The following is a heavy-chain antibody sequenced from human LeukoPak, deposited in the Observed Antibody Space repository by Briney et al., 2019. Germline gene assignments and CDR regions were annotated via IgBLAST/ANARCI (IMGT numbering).Heavy chain of an antibody. D-gene: IGHD3-10*01. CDR3: GRQGPRGGTSATNWFDP. CDR1: GGSVNTNAYY. V-gene: IGHV4-39*01. CDR2: VYFSGST. Sequence: SETLSLTCAVSGGSVNTNAYYWGWIRQPPGKGLEWIGSVYFSGSTYYNPSLESRVTISVDTSKNQFSLTLRSVTAADTAVYYCGRQGPRGGTSATNWFDPWGQGTLVTVSS. J-gene: IGHJ5*02.